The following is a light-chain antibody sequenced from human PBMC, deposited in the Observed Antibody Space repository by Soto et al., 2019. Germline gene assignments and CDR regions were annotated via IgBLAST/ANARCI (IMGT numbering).Light chain of an antibody. V-gene: IGLV6-57*04. CDR3: QSYDTRTTVV. CDR2: EDR. CDR1: SGNIASSS. J-gene: IGLJ2*01. Sequence: NFMLTQPHSVSGAPGKTVTISCTRSSGNIASSSVQWYQQRPGSPPTTIIYEDRQRPSGVPDRCSGSIDASSNSASLTISGLKTEDEADCYCQSYDTRTTVVFGGGTKLTVL.